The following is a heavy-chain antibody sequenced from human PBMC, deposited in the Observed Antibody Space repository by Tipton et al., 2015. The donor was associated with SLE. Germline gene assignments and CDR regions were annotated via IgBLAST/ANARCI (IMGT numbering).Heavy chain of an antibody. CDR2: ITGSGDRT. CDR1: GFTFSNYA. D-gene: IGHD3-22*01. V-gene: IGHV3-23*01. J-gene: IGHJ4*02. CDR3: AKDLEGLYYDSSGYYFDY. Sequence: GSLRLSCAASGFTFSNYAMSWVRQAPGKGLEWVSAITGSGDRTYYIDSVKGRFTISRDNSKNSLYLQMNGLRAEDTAVYYCAKDLEGLYYDSSGYYFDYWGQGTLVTVSS.